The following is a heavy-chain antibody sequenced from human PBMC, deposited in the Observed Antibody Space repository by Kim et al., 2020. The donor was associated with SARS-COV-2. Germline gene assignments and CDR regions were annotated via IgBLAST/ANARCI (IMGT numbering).Heavy chain of an antibody. CDR2: ISWNSDVV. Sequence: GGSLRLSCAASGFTFGDYAMHWVRQVPGKGLEWVSGISWNSDVVGYVDSVRGRFTISRDNAKNSLYLRMFDLKLEDTAFYYCVKENSFVGPGDYDSSRYFDLWGQGTLVTVSS. J-gene: IGHJ4*02. CDR1: GFTFGDYA. CDR3: VKENSFVGPGDYDSSRYFDL. D-gene: IGHD3-22*01. V-gene: IGHV3-9*01.